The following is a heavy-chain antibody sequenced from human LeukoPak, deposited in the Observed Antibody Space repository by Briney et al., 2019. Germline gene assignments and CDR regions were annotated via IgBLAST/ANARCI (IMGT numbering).Heavy chain of an antibody. CDR2: IYYSEST. CDR3: ARMLLRFPTNWFDP. D-gene: IGHD3-3*01. J-gene: IGHJ5*02. V-gene: IGHV4-30-4*08. Sequence: SETLSLTCTVSGGSISSGDYYWSWIRQPPGKGLEWIGYIYYSESTYYNPSLKSRVTISVDTSKNQFSLKLSSVTAADTAVYYCARMLLRFPTNWFDPWGQGTLVTVSS. CDR1: GGSISSGDYY.